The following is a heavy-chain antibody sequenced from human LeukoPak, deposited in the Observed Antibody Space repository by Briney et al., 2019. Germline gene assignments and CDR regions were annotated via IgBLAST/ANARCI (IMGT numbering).Heavy chain of an antibody. D-gene: IGHD2-15*01. V-gene: IGHV3-30*02. J-gene: IGHJ4*02. CDR3: AKTQDIVVVVAALGFDY. CDR2: IRYDGSNK. CDR1: GFTFGSYG. Sequence: GGSLRLSCAASGFTFGSYGMHWVRQAPGKGLEWVAFIRYDGSNKYYADSVKGRFTISRDNSKNTLYLQMNSLRAEDTAVYYCAKTQDIVVVVAALGFDYWGQGTLVTVSS.